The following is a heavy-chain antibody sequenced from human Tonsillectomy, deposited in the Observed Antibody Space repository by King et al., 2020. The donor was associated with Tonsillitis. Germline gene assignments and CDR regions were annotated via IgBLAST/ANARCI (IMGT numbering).Heavy chain of an antibody. CDR2: IIGSGGSP. CDR1: GFTFSSYA. Sequence: VQLVESGGGLVQPGGSLRLSCAASGFTFSSYAISWVRHAPGKGLEWVSTIIGSGGSPHYADSVKGRFTISRDNSKNTLYLQMNSLRAEDTAVYYCAKDRDSSGYLDAFDIWGQGTMVTVSS. J-gene: IGHJ3*02. V-gene: IGHV3-23*04. CDR3: AKDRDSSGYLDAFDI. D-gene: IGHD3-22*01.